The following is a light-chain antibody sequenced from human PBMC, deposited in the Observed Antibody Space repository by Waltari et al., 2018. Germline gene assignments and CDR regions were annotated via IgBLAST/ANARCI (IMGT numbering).Light chain of an antibody. CDR1: QSVSSN. CDR2: GAS. Sequence: EIVMTQSPATLSVSPGERATLSCRASQSVSSNLAWYQQEPGQAPRLLIYGASTRATGSPAGFRGSGSGTEFTLTISSLQSEDFAVYYCQQYNNWPPWTFGQGTKVEIK. CDR3: QQYNNWPPWT. J-gene: IGKJ1*01. V-gene: IGKV3-15*01.